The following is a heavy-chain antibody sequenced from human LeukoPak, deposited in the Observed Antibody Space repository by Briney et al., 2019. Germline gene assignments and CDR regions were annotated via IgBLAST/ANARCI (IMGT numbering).Heavy chain of an antibody. V-gene: IGHV3-30*03. CDR2: ISYDGSNK. CDR3: ARSYDSLDY. Sequence: GGSLRLSCAASGFAFSSYGMSWVRQAPGKGLEWVAVISYDGSNKYYADSVKGRFTISRDNSKNTLYLQMNSLRAEDTAAYYCARSYDSLDYWGQGTLVTVSS. D-gene: IGHD3-22*01. J-gene: IGHJ4*02. CDR1: GFAFSSYG.